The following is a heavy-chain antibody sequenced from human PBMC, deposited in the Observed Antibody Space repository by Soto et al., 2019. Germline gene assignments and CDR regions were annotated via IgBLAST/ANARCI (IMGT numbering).Heavy chain of an antibody. CDR1: GYTFTSYY. CDR3: ARNPGYYDILTGYHDAFDI. Sequence: ASVKVSCKASGYTFTSYYMHWVRQAPGQGLEWMGIINPSGGSTSYAQKFQGRVTMTRDTSTSTVYMELSSLRSEDTAVYYCARNPGYYDILTGYHDAFDIWGQGTMVTVSS. CDR2: INPSGGST. J-gene: IGHJ3*02. D-gene: IGHD3-9*01. V-gene: IGHV1-46*01.